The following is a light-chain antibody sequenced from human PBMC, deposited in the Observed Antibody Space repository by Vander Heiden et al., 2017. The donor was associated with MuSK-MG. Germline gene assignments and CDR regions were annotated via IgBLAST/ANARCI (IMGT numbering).Light chain of an antibody. J-gene: IGKJ4*01. CDR2: GAL. V-gene: IGKV3-20*01. Sequence: EIMLTQYPGTRPLSPGAGTTLSCRASQRVGSSFLAWYQQKPGQAPSLLLYGALYRAAGIPDRFSGSGSGTDFTLTISRLEPEDFAVYYCQQSSDSLTFAGGAKVGIK. CDR3: QQSSDSLT. CDR1: QRVGSSF.